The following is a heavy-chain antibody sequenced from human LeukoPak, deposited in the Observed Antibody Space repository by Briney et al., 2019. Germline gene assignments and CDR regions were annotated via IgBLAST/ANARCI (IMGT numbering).Heavy chain of an antibody. CDR1: RGTFSSYA. CDR2: IIPFFGTA. CDR3: VSPPGYCSSTSCNGAFDI. J-gene: IGHJ3*02. D-gene: IGHD2-2*01. V-gene: IGHV1-69*05. Sequence: SVKVSSKASRGTFSSYAISWVRQAPRQGLEWMGGIIPFFGTANYAQKFQGRVTITTDESTSTAYMELSSLRSEDTAVYYCVSPPGYCSSTSCNGAFDIWGQGTMVTVSS.